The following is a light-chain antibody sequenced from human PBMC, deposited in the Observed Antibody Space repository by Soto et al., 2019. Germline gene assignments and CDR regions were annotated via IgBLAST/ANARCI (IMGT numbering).Light chain of an antibody. CDR2: AAS. Sequence: DMEMTQSPSSLSASVGDRVTITCRASQSISNYLNWYQHKPGKVPKLLIYAASSLQSGVPTRFSGMGSGTHFTLTINSLQPEDFAAYYCQQSYGTPLTFGGGTKTEIK. CDR1: QSISNY. V-gene: IGKV1-39*01. CDR3: QQSYGTPLT. J-gene: IGKJ4*01.